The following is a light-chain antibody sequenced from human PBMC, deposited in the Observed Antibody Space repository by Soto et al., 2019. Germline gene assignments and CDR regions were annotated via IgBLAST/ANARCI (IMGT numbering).Light chain of an antibody. V-gene: IGKV1-39*01. CDR2: AAS. Sequence: IEMTQSPSSLSVSVGDSVTISCRASQSISIYLDWYQQKPGQAPRVLIYAASSLESAIPARFSGSRSGPDFTLTISSLQPEDFATYYCQRSYSSPPAFGQGTKVDIK. J-gene: IGKJ1*01. CDR1: QSISIY. CDR3: QRSYSSPPA.